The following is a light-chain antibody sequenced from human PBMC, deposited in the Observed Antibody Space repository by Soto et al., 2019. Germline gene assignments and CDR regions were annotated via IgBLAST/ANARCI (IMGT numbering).Light chain of an antibody. Sequence: EIVLTQSTGTLSLSPGERATLSCRASQSVSSSQLVWYQQKLGQAPRLLIYGASSRATGTPDRFSGSGSGTDFTLTISRLEPEYFAVYYCQQYGTARPTFGGGTXVDIK. J-gene: IGKJ4*01. CDR2: GAS. CDR3: QQYGTARPT. V-gene: IGKV3-20*01. CDR1: QSVSSSQ.